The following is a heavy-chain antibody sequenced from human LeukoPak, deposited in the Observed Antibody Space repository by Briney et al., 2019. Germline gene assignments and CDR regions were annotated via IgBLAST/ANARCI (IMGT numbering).Heavy chain of an antibody. CDR3: ARYVAVALRKSGYYYYMDV. CDR1: GGSISSYY. J-gene: IGHJ6*03. V-gene: IGHV4-4*07. Sequence: KPSETLSLTCTVSGGSISSYYWSWIRQPAGKGLEWIGRIYTSGSTNYNPSLKSRVTMSADTSKNQFSLNLLSVTAADTAVYYCARYVAVALRKSGYYYYMDVWGKGTTVTVSS. D-gene: IGHD6-19*01. CDR2: IYTSGST.